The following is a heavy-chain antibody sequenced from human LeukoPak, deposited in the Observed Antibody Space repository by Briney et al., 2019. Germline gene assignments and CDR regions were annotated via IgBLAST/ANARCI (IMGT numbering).Heavy chain of an antibody. D-gene: IGHD5-12*01. V-gene: IGHV4-39*01. CDR1: GGSISSSSYY. J-gene: IGHJ4*02. CDR3: ARHGSGSKTYYFDY. CDR2: IYYSGST. Sequence: SETLSLTCTVSGGSISSSSYYWGWIRQPPGKGLEWIGIIYYSGSTYYNPSLKSRVTISVDTSKNQFSLKLSSVTAADTAVYYCARHGSGSKTYYFDYWGQGTLVTVSS.